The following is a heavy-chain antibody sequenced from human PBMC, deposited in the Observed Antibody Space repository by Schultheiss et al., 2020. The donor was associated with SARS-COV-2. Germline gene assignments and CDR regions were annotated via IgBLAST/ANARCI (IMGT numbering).Heavy chain of an antibody. D-gene: IGHD6-6*01. J-gene: IGHJ6*02. V-gene: IGHV5-51*01. CDR1: GYSFTSYW. CDR2: IYPGDSDT. Sequence: GSLKISCKGSGYSFTSYWIGWVRQMPGKGLEWMGIIYPGDSDTRYSPSFQGQVTISADKSISTAYLQWSSLKASDTAMYYCARQSIAARGQYYYYYYGMDVWGQGTTVTVSS. CDR3: ARQSIAARGQYYYYYYGMDV.